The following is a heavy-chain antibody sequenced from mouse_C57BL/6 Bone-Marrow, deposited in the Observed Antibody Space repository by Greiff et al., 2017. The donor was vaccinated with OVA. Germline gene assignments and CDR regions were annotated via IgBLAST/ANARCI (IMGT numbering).Heavy chain of an antibody. CDR2: IDPNSGGT. CDR1: GYTFTSSW. J-gene: IGHJ3*01. CDR3: ARSVDDVQFAY. Sequence: QVQLKQPGAELVQPGASVKLSCKASGYTFTSSWLPWVKQRPGRGLEWIGRIDPNSGGTKYNEKFKSKATLTVDKPSSTAYLQRSSLTSEDSAVYYFARSVDDVQFAYWGQGTLVTVSA. D-gene: IGHD2-3*01. V-gene: IGHV1-72*01.